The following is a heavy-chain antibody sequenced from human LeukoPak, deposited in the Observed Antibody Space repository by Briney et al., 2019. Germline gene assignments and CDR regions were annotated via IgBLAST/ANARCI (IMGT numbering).Heavy chain of an antibody. Sequence: GGSLRLSCAASGFTFSSYSMNWVRQAPGKGLEWVSSISSSSSYIYYADSVKGRFTISRDNAKNSLYLQMNSLRAEDTAVYYCASGSMDTAMVPFDYWGQGILVTVSS. CDR3: ASGSMDTAMVPFDY. CDR1: GFTFSSYS. CDR2: ISSSSSYI. D-gene: IGHD5-18*01. J-gene: IGHJ4*02. V-gene: IGHV3-21*01.